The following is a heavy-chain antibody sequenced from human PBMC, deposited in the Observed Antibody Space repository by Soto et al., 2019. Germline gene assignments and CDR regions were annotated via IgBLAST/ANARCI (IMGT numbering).Heavy chain of an antibody. CDR3: ASRGWNGYCSGGSCDSVSYYYGMDV. CDR1: GYSFTSYW. D-gene: IGHD2-15*01. J-gene: IGHJ6*02. CDR2: IYPGDSDT. V-gene: IGHV5-51*01. Sequence: PGESLKVSCKGSGYSFTSYWIGWVRQMPGKGLEWMGLIYPGDSDTRYSPSFQGQVTISADXXISTAYLQSSSLKASDTAMYYCASRGWNGYCSGGSCDSVSYYYGMDVWGQGTTVTVPS.